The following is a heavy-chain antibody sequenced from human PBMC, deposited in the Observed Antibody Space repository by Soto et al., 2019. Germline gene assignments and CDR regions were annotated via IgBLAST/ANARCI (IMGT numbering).Heavy chain of an antibody. CDR2: IYYSGST. V-gene: IGHV4-39*01. Sequence: SETLSLTCTVSGGSISSSSYYWGWIRQPPGKGLEWIGSIYYSGSTYYNPSLKSRVTISVDTSKNQFSLKLSSVTAADTAVYYCAGRTTIFGVVITIKNWFDPWGQGTLVTVSS. J-gene: IGHJ5*02. CDR1: GGSISSSSYY. CDR3: AGRTTIFGVVITIKNWFDP. D-gene: IGHD3-3*01.